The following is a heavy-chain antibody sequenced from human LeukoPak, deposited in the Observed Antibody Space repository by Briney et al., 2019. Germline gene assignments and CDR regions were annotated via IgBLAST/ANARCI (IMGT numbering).Heavy chain of an antibody. Sequence: PSETLSLTCIVSGGSISSSSHNWDWIRQPPGKGLEWTGSIYYSGSTYYNPSLKSRVTISVDTSKNQFSLKLSSVTAADTAVYYCAGEGDRAARTPELNTFDYWGQGTLVTVSS. J-gene: IGHJ4*02. CDR1: GGSISSSSHN. CDR2: IYYSGST. CDR3: AGEGDRAARTPELNTFDY. D-gene: IGHD6-6*01. V-gene: IGHV4-39*02.